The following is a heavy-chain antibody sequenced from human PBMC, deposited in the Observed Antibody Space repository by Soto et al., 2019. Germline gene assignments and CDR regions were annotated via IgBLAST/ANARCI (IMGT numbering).Heavy chain of an antibody. CDR1: GVSISSDGYY. D-gene: IGHD5-12*01. CDR3: ARGREVAFQSYYGLDV. CDR2: PYFRAST. V-gene: IGHV4-31*03. J-gene: IGHJ6*02. Sequence: QVQLQESGPGLVKPSQTLSLTCTVSGVSISSDGYYWSWLRQQPGKGLEWFGHPYFRASTYKNQSPKTRLNISMDTSKNQFSLRLSSVIAADTAVYYCARGREVAFQSYYGLDVWGQGTTVTVSS.